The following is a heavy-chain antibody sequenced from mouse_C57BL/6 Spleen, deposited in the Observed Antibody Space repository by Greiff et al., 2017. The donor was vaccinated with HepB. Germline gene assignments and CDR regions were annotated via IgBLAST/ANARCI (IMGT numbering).Heavy chain of an antibody. D-gene: IGHD2-4*01. CDR2: IDPETGGT. CDR1: GYTFTDYE. Sequence: LVESGAELVRPGASVTLSCKASGYTFTDYEMHWVKQTPVHGLEWIGAIDPETGGTAYNQKFKGKAILTADKSSSTAYMELRSLTSEDSAVYYCTSIYYDYDVAYWGQGTLVTVSA. CDR3: TSIYYDYDVAY. J-gene: IGHJ3*01. V-gene: IGHV1-15*01.